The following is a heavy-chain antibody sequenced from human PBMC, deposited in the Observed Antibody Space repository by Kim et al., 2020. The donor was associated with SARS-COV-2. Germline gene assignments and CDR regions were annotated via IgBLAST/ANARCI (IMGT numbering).Heavy chain of an antibody. Sequence: ASVKVSCKASGYTFTDYAMNWVRQAPGQGLEWMGWINTNTGKPTYAQGFTGRFVFSMDTGVATAYLQITSLQADDSAVYYCARDYIYFGSGTYRYFLHWGQGTLVTVSS. CDR1: GYTFTDYA. V-gene: IGHV7-4-1*02. CDR2: INTNTGKP. J-gene: IGHJ1*01. D-gene: IGHD3-10*01. CDR3: ARDYIYFGSGTYRYFLH.